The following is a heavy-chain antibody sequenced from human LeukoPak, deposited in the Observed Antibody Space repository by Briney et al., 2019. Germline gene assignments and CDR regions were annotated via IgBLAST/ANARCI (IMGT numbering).Heavy chain of an antibody. V-gene: IGHV3-48*02. D-gene: IGHD6-19*01. CDR2: ISSSTSAI. CDR3: ARERLGWYKDY. Sequence: GGSLRLSCAASGFTFSSYSFNWVRQAPGKGLEWISYISSSTSAIYYADSVKGRFTISRDNAKNSLYLQVESLRDDDTAVYYCARERLGWYKDYWGQGTLVTVSS. CDR1: GFTFSSYS. J-gene: IGHJ4*02.